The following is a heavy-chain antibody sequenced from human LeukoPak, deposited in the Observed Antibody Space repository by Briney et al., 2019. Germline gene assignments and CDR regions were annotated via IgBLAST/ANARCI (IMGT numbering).Heavy chain of an antibody. D-gene: IGHD5-18*01. V-gene: IGHV4-59*08. Sequence: PSETLSLTCTVSGGSISSYCWSWIRQPPGKGLEWIGYIYYSGSTNYNPSLKSRVTISVDTSKNQFSLKLSSVTAADTAVYYCARLWDTAMAYFDYWGQGTLVTVSS. J-gene: IGHJ4*02. CDR2: IYYSGST. CDR1: GGSISSYC. CDR3: ARLWDTAMAYFDY.